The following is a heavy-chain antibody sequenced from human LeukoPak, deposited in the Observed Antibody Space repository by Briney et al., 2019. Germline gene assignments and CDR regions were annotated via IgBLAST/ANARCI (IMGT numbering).Heavy chain of an antibody. J-gene: IGHJ4*02. D-gene: IGHD3-10*01. CDR2: INSDESST. CDR3: AKKGYAGSGTYSYYFDY. Sequence: PGGSLRLSCAASGFTFSSYWMHWVRQAPGKGLVWVSRINSDESSTSYADSVKGRFTISRDNSKNTLYLQMNSLRAEDTAVYYCAKKGYAGSGTYSYYFDYWGQGTLVTVTS. CDR1: GFTFSSYW. V-gene: IGHV3-74*01.